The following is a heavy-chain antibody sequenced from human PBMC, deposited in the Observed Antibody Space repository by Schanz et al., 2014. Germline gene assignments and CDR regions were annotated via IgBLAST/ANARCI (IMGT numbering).Heavy chain of an antibody. CDR1: GFVFGDYY. D-gene: IGHD1-1*01. CDR2: IGTSGGT. CDR3: AKKVPAYNPFDS. J-gene: IGHJ4*02. V-gene: IGHV3-11*05. Sequence: QVQVVQSGGGLVKPGGSLRLSCAASGFVFGDYYMTWIRQAPGKGLEWVSTIGTSGGTNYAESVKGRFTISRDNSKNTLYLQMNSLRAEDTAVYFCAKKVPAYNPFDSWGQGTLVTVSS.